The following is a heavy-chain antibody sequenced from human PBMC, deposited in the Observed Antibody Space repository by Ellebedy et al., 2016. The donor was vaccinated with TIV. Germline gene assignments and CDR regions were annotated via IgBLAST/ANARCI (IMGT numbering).Heavy chain of an antibody. Sequence: PGGSLRLSCAASGFTFSDYWMAWVRQAPGKGLEWVASINNDGSGKYYVDSVKGRFTISRDNSKNTLYLQMNSLRAEDTAIYYCARGRSGTYIHHAFDYWGQGTLVTVSS. CDR2: INNDGSGK. CDR3: ARGRSGTYIHHAFDY. V-gene: IGHV3-7*03. D-gene: IGHD1-14*01. CDR1: GFTFSDYW. J-gene: IGHJ4*02.